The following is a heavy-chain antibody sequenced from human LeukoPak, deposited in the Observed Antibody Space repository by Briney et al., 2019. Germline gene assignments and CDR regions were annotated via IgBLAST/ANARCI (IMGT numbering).Heavy chain of an antibody. J-gene: IGHJ5*02. CDR3: ARARQGWFDP. V-gene: IGHV4-39*01. Sequence: RPSETLSLTCTVSGGSISSSSYYWGWIRQPPGKGLEWIGSIYYSGSTYYNPSLKSRVTISVDTSKNQFSLKLSSVTAADTAVYYCARARQGWFDPWGQGTLVTVSS. CDR2: IYYSGST. CDR1: GGSISSSSYY.